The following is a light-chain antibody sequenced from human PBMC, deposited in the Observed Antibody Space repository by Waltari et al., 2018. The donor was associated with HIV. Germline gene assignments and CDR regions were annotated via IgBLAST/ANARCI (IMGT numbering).Light chain of an antibody. CDR3: GTWDSSLNAWV. J-gene: IGLJ3*02. V-gene: IGLV1-51*01. Sequence: QSVLTQPPSVSAAPGQEVTISCSGSSSNIGNNYVSWYQQLPGTAPKLLIYDNKKRPSGIPDRFPGSKSGTSATLGITGLQTGDEADYYCGTWDSSLNAWVFGGGTKLTVL. CDR2: DNK. CDR1: SSNIGNNY.